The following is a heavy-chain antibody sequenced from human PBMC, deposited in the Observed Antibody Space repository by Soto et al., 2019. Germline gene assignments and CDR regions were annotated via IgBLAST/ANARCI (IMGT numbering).Heavy chain of an antibody. CDR3: AKGNYDISGISLNWFHP. V-gene: IGHV3-30*18. CDR1: GFTFSNYA. CDR2: ISYDGRNK. J-gene: IGHJ5*02. Sequence: PGGSLRLSCAASGFTFSNYAMHWVRQAPGKGPEWVAAISYDGRNKYYADSVKGRFTISRDNSKNTLDLQMNSLRAEDTAVYYCAKGNYDISGISLNWFHPWGQGTLVTVSS. D-gene: IGHD3-22*01.